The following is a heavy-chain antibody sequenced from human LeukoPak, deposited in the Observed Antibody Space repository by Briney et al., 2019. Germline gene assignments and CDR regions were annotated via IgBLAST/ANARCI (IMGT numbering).Heavy chain of an antibody. J-gene: IGHJ4*02. V-gene: IGHV4-39*01. D-gene: IGHD3-22*01. CDR3: VRDYYDSSGNDY. CDR1: GGSISSSSYY. CDR2: IYYSGST. Sequence: PSETLSLTCTVSGGSISSSSYYWGWIRQPPGKGLEWIGSIYYSGSTYYNPSLKSRVTISVDTSKNQFSLKLSSVTAADTAVYYCVRDYYDSSGNDYWGRGTLVTVSS.